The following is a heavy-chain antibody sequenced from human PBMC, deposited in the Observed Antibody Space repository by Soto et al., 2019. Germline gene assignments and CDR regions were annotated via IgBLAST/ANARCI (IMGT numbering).Heavy chain of an antibody. CDR2: ISYDGSNK. D-gene: IGHD3-10*01. CDR1: GFTFSSYG. Sequence: GGSLRLSCAASGFTFSSYGMHWVRQAPGKGLEWVAVISYDGSNKYYADSVKGRFTISRDNSKNTLYLQMNSLRAEDTAVYYCAKDLTRLVRGVSPPGYWGQGTLVTVSS. V-gene: IGHV3-30*18. CDR3: AKDLTRLVRGVSPPGY. J-gene: IGHJ4*02.